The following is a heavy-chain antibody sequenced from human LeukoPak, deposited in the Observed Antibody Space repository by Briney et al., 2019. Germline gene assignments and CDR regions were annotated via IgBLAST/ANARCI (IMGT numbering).Heavy chain of an antibody. J-gene: IGHJ4*02. CDR3: AKMGCDIVLMVYVYFDY. Sequence: GGSLRLSXAASGFTFSSYAMSWVCQAPGKGLEWVSAISGSGGSTYYADSVKGRFTIPRDNSKNTLYLQMNSLRAEDTAVYYCAKMGCDIVLMVYVYFDYWGQGTLVTVSS. D-gene: IGHD2-8*01. CDR1: GFTFSSYA. CDR2: ISGSGGST. V-gene: IGHV3-23*01.